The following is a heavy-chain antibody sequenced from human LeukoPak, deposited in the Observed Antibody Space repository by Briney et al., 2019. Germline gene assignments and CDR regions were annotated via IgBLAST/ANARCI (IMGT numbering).Heavy chain of an antibody. D-gene: IGHD4-17*01. Sequence: ASVKVSCKASGYTFTSYDINWVRQATGQGLEWMGWMNPNSGNTGYAQKFQGRVTMTRNTSISTAYMELSSLRYEDTAVYYCARGHYGDYVFDYWGQGTLVTVSS. CDR3: ARGHYGDYVFDY. V-gene: IGHV1-8*01. CDR2: MNPNSGNT. J-gene: IGHJ4*02. CDR1: GYTFTSYD.